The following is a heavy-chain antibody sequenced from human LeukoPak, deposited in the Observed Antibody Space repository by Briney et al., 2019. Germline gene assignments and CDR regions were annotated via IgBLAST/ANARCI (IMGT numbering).Heavy chain of an antibody. CDR3: AKASSLGKLDWYFDL. D-gene: IGHD7-27*01. V-gene: IGHV3-23*01. CDR2: ISGSGGST. Sequence: GGSLRLSCAASGFTFSSYAMSWVRQAPGKGLEWVSAISGSGGSTYYADSVKGRFTISRDNSKNTLYLQMNSPRAEDTAVYYCAKASSLGKLDWYFDLWGRGTLVTVSS. CDR1: GFTFSSYA. J-gene: IGHJ2*01.